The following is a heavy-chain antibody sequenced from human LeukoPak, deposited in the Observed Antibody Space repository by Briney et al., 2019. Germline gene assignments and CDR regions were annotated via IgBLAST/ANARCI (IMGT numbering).Heavy chain of an antibody. CDR2: VYYSGST. CDR1: GDSISSGTHY. Sequence: PSETLSLTCTVSGDSISSGTHYWGWMRQPPGKGLEWIGSVYYSGSTYYHPSLKSRVTISVDTSKNQFSLKLSSVTAADTAVYYCARDGWTSSLDYWGQGTLVTVSS. V-gene: IGHV4-39*02. D-gene: IGHD2-15*01. J-gene: IGHJ4*02. CDR3: ARDGWTSSLDY.